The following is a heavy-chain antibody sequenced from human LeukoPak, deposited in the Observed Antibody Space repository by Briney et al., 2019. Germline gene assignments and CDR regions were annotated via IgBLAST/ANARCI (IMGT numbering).Heavy chain of an antibody. V-gene: IGHV3-7*03. CDR3: ARDVRLGYCSGGSCAGVAFDI. D-gene: IGHD2-15*01. Sequence: QSGGSLRLSCAASGFTFSSYWMSWVRQAPGKGLEWVANIKQDGSEKYYVDSVKGRFTISRDNAKNSLYLQMNSLRAEDTAVYYCARDVRLGYCSGGSCAGVAFDIWGQGTMVTVFS. J-gene: IGHJ3*02. CDR1: GFTFSSYW. CDR2: IKQDGSEK.